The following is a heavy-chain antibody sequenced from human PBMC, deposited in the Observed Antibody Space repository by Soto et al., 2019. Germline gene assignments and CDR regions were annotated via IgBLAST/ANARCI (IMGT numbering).Heavy chain of an antibody. V-gene: IGHV3-23*01. D-gene: IGHD2-8*02. CDR1: GFNFNSYA. CDR3: VKVPLVLSNAFER. Sequence: EVQLLESGGDLVNPGGSLRLSCTASGFNFNSYAMIWVRQAPGKGLEWVSGISGYGDTTYYSASVKGRFTISRDKAKKRLFLPMNSLRAEDTVMYYCVKVPLVLSNAFERWSQWTKGTVSS. CDR2: ISGYGDTT. J-gene: IGHJ3*01.